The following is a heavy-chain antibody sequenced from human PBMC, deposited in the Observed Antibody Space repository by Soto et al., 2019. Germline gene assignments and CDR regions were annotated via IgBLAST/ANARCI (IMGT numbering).Heavy chain of an antibody. CDR3: VRHGHGMDV. CDR1: GGSISSSDYY. CDR2: IYYSGGT. J-gene: IGHJ6*02. V-gene: IGHV4-39*01. Sequence: PSETLALTCTVSGGSISSSDYYGGWIREPPGKGLEWIGSIYYSGGTYYNPSLKSRVTISVDTSKNHFSLKLSSVTAAHPPAYYCVRHGHGMDVSGPGTTVTVSS.